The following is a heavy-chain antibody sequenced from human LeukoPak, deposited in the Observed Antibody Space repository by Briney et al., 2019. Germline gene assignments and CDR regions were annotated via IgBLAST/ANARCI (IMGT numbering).Heavy chain of an antibody. CDR1: GFTFSSYG. Sequence: GGTLRLSCAASGFTFSSYGMSWVRQAPGQGLEWVSAISGSGGSTYYADSVKGRFTISRDNSKNTLYLQMNSLRAEDTAVYYCAKPSYYDSFDYWGQGTLVTVSS. D-gene: IGHD3-22*01. CDR2: ISGSGGST. CDR3: AKPSYYDSFDY. J-gene: IGHJ4*02. V-gene: IGHV3-23*01.